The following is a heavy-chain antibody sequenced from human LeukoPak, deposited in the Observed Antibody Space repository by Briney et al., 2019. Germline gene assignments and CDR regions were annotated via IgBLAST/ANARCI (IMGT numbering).Heavy chain of an antibody. CDR2: ISSSSSYI. Sequence: PGGSLRLSCAASGVTFSSYSRNWVRQAPGKGLEWVSSISSSSSYIYYADSVKGRFTISRGNAKNSLYLQMNSLRAEDTAVYYCASATAAGTHYWGQGTLVTVSS. CDR3: ASATAAGTHY. D-gene: IGHD6-13*01. CDR1: GVTFSSYS. V-gene: IGHV3-21*01. J-gene: IGHJ4*02.